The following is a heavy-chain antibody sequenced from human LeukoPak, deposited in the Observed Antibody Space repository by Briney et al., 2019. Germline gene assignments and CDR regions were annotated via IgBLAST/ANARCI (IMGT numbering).Heavy chain of an antibody. V-gene: IGHV5-10-1*01. Sequence: GESLKTHRQGPGYSFEYYRIKLVRQMPGKGLGWMGRIDPSDSYTNYSPSFQRHFTISADKSISTAYLQWSSLKAPDTAMYYCARHSPGYCTSTSCPFYYWGQGTLVTVSS. CDR3: ARHSPGYCTSTSCPFYY. D-gene: IGHD2-2*01. CDR1: GYSFEYYR. J-gene: IGHJ4*02. CDR2: IDPSDSYT.